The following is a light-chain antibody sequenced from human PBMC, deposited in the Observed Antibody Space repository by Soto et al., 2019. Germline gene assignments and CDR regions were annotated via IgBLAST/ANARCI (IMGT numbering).Light chain of an antibody. CDR1: QSVSSN. CDR3: QPYNNWPPIT. J-gene: IGKJ5*01. V-gene: IGKV3-15*01. CDR2: GAS. Sequence: EIVMTQSPATLSVSPGERATLSCRASQSVSSNLAWYQQKPGQAPRLLIYGASTRATGIPARFSGSGSGTEFTLTISSLQSEDFAVYYCQPYNNWPPITFGPGTRLAIK.